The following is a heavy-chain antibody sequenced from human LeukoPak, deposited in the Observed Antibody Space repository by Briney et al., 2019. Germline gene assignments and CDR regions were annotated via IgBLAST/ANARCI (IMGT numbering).Heavy chain of an antibody. V-gene: IGHV3-48*01. D-gene: IGHD1-14*01. J-gene: IGHJ4*02. CDR3: AKPAKTDYADY. Sequence: GGSLRLSCAASGFTFSSYTMNWVRQAPGKGLEWVSYIGSTSSTIYYADPVKGRFTISRDNSKNTLYLQMNSLRAEDTALYYCAKPAKTDYADYWGQGTLVTVSS. CDR2: IGSTSSTI. CDR1: GFTFSSYT.